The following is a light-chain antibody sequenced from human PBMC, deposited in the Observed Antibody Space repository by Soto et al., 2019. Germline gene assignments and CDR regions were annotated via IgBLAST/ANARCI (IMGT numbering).Light chain of an antibody. V-gene: IGLV1-40*01. CDR3: QSYDNSLRSYV. J-gene: IGLJ1*01. CDR2: END. Sequence: QSVLTQPPSVSGAPGQRVSISCTGSSSDIGAGYHVHWYQQLPGTAPKLLIYENDKRPSGVPDRFSGSKSGASASLAITGLQVEDEADYYCQSYDNSLRSYVFGTGTKLTVL. CDR1: SSDIGAGYH.